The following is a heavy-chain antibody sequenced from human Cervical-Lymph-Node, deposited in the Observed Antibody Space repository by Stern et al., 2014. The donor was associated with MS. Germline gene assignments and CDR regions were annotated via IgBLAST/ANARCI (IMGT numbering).Heavy chain of an antibody. CDR3: AGPAGVVAVATSMGFMDV. D-gene: IGHD6-19*01. J-gene: IGHJ6*02. CDR1: GGTFSDYT. CDR2: IIPIFGSP. V-gene: IGHV1-69*01. Sequence: VQLVQSGSEVKKPGSSVKVSCQASGGTFSDYTFSWVRQAPGQGLEWMGGIIPIFGSPNYAQQFQGRVTITADESTSTVHMELSSLRSEDTALYYCAGPAGVVAVATSMGFMDVWGQGTTVTVSS.